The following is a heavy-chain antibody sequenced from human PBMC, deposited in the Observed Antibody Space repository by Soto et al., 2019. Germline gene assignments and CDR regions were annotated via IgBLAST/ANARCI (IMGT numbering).Heavy chain of an antibody. CDR2: IIPIFGTA. D-gene: IGHD2-8*01. Sequence: SVKVSCKASGGTFSSYASSWVRQAPGQGLEWMGGIIPIFGTANYAQKFQGRVTITADESTSTAYMELSSLRSEDTAVYYCARDLSSKYCTNGVCPRVFDYWGQGTLVTVSS. J-gene: IGHJ4*02. V-gene: IGHV1-69*13. CDR3: ARDLSSKYCTNGVCPRVFDY. CDR1: GGTFSSYA.